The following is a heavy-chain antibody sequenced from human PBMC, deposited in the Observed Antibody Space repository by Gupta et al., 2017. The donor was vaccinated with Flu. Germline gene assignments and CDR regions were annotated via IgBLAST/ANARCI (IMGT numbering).Heavy chain of an antibody. CDR2: VSSDGASK. D-gene: IGHD1-26*01. Sequence: IHGVRQAPGKGLEWLALVSSDGASKWYAGSVKGRFTVSRDNSKNSVYLQMDNLRPEDTAVYHCTRDTGSSPNVVNHPYDFWVDGRMVTDS. J-gene: IGHJ3*01. V-gene: IGHV3-30-3*01. CDR3: TRDTGSSPNVVNHPYDF.